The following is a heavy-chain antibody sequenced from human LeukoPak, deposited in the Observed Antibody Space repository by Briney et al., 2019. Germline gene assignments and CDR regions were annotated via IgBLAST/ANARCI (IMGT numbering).Heavy chain of an antibody. CDR3: ARVLNELLFDY. CDR2: IYYSGST. D-gene: IGHD1-26*01. V-gene: IGHV4-59*08. Sequence: SETLSLTCTVSGGSISSYYWSWIRQPPGKGLEWIGYIYYSGSTNYNPSLKSRVTISVDTSKNQFSLKLSSVTAADTGVYYCARVLNELLFDYWGQGTLVTVSS. J-gene: IGHJ4*02. CDR1: GGSISSYY.